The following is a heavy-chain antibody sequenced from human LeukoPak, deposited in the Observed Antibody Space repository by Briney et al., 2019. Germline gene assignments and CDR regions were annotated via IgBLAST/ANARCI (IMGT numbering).Heavy chain of an antibody. J-gene: IGHJ4*02. V-gene: IGHV4-34*01. CDR2: INHSGST. Sequence: HPSETLSLTCTVSGGSISSYYWGWIRQPPGKGLEWIGEINHSGSTNYNPSLKSRVTISVDTSKNQFSLKLSSVTAADTAVYYCARGRRSARIVVVVAATYKFDYWGQGTLVTVSS. D-gene: IGHD2-15*01. CDR3: ARGRRSARIVVVVAATYKFDY. CDR1: GGSISSYY.